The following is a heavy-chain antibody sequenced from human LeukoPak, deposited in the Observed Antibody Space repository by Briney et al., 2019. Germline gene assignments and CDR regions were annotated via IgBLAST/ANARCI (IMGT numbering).Heavy chain of an antibody. J-gene: IGHJ4*02. V-gene: IGHV4-38-2*02. CDR2: FFLKGST. Sequence: SETLSLTCTVSGYSITSAYYWGWIRQPPGKGLEWVGSFFLKGSTYYNPSLKIRVTISVDTSKTQFSLTLSSVTAADTAVYYCARVARYTSCFYVDYWGQGTLVTVSS. CDR1: GYSITSAYY. CDR3: ARVARYTSCFYVDY. D-gene: IGHD2-2*01.